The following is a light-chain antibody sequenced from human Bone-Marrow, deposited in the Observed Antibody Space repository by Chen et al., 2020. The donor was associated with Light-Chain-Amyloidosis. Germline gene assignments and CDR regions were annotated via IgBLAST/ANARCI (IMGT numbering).Light chain of an antibody. Sequence: DIQMTQSPSTLSASVGDRVTITCRASQSISTWLAWYQQKPGNAPKLLIYEASNLETGVPSRFSGSGSGTEFTLTIRSLQPDDFATYYCQQYNSYRCSFGQGTKLEIK. J-gene: IGKJ2*04. CDR3: QQYNSYRCS. CDR1: QSISTW. V-gene: IGKV1-5*03. CDR2: EAS.